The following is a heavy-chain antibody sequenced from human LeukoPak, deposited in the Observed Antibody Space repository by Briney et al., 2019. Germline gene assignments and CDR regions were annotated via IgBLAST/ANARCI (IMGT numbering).Heavy chain of an antibody. Sequence: SETLSLTCTVSGGSLSSYYWSWLRQPPGRGLEWIGYIYYSGSPNYIPSLKSRLTISVDTSKNQFSLKLSSVTAADTAVYYCARQEYYYDSSGYYLIWGQGTLVTVSS. CDR3: ARQEYYYDSSGYYLI. V-gene: IGHV4-59*01. D-gene: IGHD3-22*01. CDR1: GGSLSSYY. CDR2: IYYSGSP. J-gene: IGHJ4*02.